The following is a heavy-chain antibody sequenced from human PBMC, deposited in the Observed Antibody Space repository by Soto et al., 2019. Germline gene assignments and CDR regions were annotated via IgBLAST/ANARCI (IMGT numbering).Heavy chain of an antibody. CDR3: ARDHDYVWGSYRYTPFAFDI. D-gene: IGHD3-16*02. J-gene: IGHJ3*02. V-gene: IGHV1-46*01. Sequence: QVQLVQSGAEVKKPGASVKVSCKASGYTFTSYYMHWVRQAPGQGLEWMGIINPSGGSTSYAQKFQGRVTMDRDTSTSTVYMELSSLRSEDTAVYYCARDHDYVWGSYRYTPFAFDIWGQGTMVTVSS. CDR1: GYTFTSYY. CDR2: INPSGGST.